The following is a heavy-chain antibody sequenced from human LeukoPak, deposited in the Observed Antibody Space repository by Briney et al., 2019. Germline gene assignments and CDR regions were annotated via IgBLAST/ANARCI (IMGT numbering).Heavy chain of an antibody. CDR2: INPNGGGT. Sequence: GASVKVSCKASGYTFTGYYMHWVRQAPGQGLEWMGWINPNGGGTNYAQKFQGRVTMTRDTSISTAYMELSRLRSDDTAVYYCARDRNRITIFGVVSTAFDPWGQGTLVTVSS. V-gene: IGHV1-2*02. D-gene: IGHD3-3*01. CDR1: GYTFTGYY. J-gene: IGHJ5*02. CDR3: ARDRNRITIFGVVSTAFDP.